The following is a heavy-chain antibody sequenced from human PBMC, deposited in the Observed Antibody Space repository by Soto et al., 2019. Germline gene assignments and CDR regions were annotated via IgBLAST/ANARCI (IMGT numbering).Heavy chain of an antibody. V-gene: IGHV3-30*03. J-gene: IGHJ6*02. D-gene: IGHD2-21*01. Sequence: GGSLRLSCVASGFTFSNYGMHWVRQAPGKGLEWVAVISYDGNNKYYADSVKGRFTISRDNSKNTLFLQMNNPRGEDTAVYYCAYSPSLEDYYGMDVWGQGTTVTVSS. CDR1: GFTFSNYG. CDR3: AYSPSLEDYYGMDV. CDR2: ISYDGNNK.